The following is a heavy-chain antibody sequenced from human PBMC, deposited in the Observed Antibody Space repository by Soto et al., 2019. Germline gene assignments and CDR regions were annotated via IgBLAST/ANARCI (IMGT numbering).Heavy chain of an antibody. CDR1: GGTFSSYT. Sequence: EASVKVSCKASGGTFSSYTISWVRQAPGQGLEWMGRIIPILGIANYAQKFQGRVTITADKSTSTAYMELSSLRSEDTAVYYCARGKANGYSYGYDYYYYMDVWGKGTTVTVSS. J-gene: IGHJ6*03. D-gene: IGHD5-18*01. V-gene: IGHV1-69*02. CDR2: IIPILGIA. CDR3: ARGKANGYSYGYDYYYYMDV.